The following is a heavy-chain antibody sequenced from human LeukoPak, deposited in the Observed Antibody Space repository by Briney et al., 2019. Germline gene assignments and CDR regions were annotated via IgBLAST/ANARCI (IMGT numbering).Heavy chain of an antibody. CDR1: GFTFNYYW. J-gene: IGHJ6*02. CDR3: ARDGHYFAMDV. V-gene: IGHV3-7*03. CDR2: IKPDGSEK. Sequence: GGSLSLSCAASGFTFNYYWMSWVRQTPGKGLEWLANIKPDGSEKYYVDSVRGRFTISRDNAKSSVHLQMNGLRAEDTAIYYCARDGHYFAMDVWGQGTTVTVS.